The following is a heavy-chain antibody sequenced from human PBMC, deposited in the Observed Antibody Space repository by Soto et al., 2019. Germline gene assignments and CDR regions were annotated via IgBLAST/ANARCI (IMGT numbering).Heavy chain of an antibody. CDR2: LSGSGGRT. J-gene: IGHJ2*01. V-gene: IGHV3-23*01. D-gene: IGHD2-15*01. Sequence: EVQLLESGGGLVQPGGSLRLSCAASGFTFSSYAMSWVRQAPGKGLEWVSALSGSGGRTYNADSVQGRFTISRDNSKNRLYLQMNSLRAEDTAVYYCAKGVVVVAATGWYFDLWGRGTLVTVSS. CDR3: AKGVVVVAATGWYFDL. CDR1: GFTFSSYA.